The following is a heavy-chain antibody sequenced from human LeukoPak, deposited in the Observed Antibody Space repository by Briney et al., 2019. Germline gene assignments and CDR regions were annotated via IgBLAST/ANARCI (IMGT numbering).Heavy chain of an antibody. D-gene: IGHD1-26*01. CDR1: GGSISSNSFY. Sequence: SETLPLTCIVSGGSISSNSFYWGWIRQPPGKGLEWIGSIYYSGSTYYNPSLKSRVTISVDTSKNQFSLKLRSVTAADTAVYYCGHSGIYYLFDYWGQGSLVTVSS. V-gene: IGHV4-39*01. J-gene: IGHJ4*02. CDR3: GHSGIYYLFDY. CDR2: IYYSGST.